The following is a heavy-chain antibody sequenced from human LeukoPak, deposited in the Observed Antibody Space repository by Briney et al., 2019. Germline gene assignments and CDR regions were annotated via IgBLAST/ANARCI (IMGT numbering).Heavy chain of an antibody. V-gene: IGHV4-30-4*01. J-gene: IGHJ4*02. CDR3: ARDRAYHFEYFFDY. D-gene: IGHD2-21*01. Sequence: PSETLSLTCTVSGGSISSGDYYWSWIRQPPGKGLEWIGYIYYSGSTYYNPSLKSRVTIPVDTSKNQFSLKLSSVTAADTAVYYCARDRAYHFEYFFDYWGQGTLVTVSS. CDR2: IYYSGST. CDR1: GGSISSGDYY.